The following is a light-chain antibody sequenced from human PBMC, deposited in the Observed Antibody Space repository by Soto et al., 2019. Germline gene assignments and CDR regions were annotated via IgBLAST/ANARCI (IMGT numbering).Light chain of an antibody. J-gene: IGKJ1*01. V-gene: IGKV1-8*01. CDR3: QQYNSYSWT. Sequence: AIRMTQSPSSFSASTGDRVTITCRASQGISRYLAWYQQKPGKAPKLLIYAASTLQSGVPSRFSGSGSGTDFTLTIRCLQSEDFATYYCQQYNSYSWTFGQGTKVDIK. CDR1: QGISRY. CDR2: AAS.